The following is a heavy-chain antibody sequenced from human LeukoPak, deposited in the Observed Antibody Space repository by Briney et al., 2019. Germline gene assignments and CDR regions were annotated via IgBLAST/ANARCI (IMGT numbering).Heavy chain of an antibody. J-gene: IGHJ5*02. CDR3: ARASPITWSRWFDP. V-gene: IGHV4-30-2*01. D-gene: IGHD1-14*01. Sequence: PSETLSLTCTVSGGSISSGGYYWSWIRQPPGKGLEWIGYIYHSGSTYYNPSLKSRVTISVDRSKNQFSLKLSSVTAADTAVYYCARASPITWSRWFDPWGQGTLVTVSS. CDR2: IYHSGST. CDR1: GGSISSGGYY.